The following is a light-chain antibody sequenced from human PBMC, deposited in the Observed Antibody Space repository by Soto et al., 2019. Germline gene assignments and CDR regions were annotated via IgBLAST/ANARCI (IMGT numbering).Light chain of an antibody. CDR3: QQYGSSSYT. J-gene: IGKJ2*01. Sequence: EIVLTQSPGTLSLSPGKRATLSCRASRSISSSYLAWYQQKPGQAPRLLIYAASSRATGIPDRFSGSGSGTDFTLTISRLEPEDFAVYYCQQYGSSSYTFGQGTQLEIK. CDR2: AAS. V-gene: IGKV3-20*01. CDR1: RSISSSY.